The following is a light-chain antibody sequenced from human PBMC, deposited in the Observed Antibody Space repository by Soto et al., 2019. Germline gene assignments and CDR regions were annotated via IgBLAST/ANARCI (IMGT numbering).Light chain of an antibody. J-gene: IGKJ2*01. CDR1: QSVNDY. CDR2: AAS. Sequence: DFQVTQSPSSLSASVGDRVTITCRASQSVNDYLNWYQQRPGKAPRLLIYAASTLHSGVPSRFSGSGFGTAFSLTITSLQPEDFATYYCQQSFSTPYIFGQGTKLEIK. V-gene: IGKV1-39*01. CDR3: QQSFSTPYI.